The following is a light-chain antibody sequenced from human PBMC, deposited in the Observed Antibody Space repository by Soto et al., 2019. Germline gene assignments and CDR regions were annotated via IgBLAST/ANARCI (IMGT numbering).Light chain of an antibody. J-gene: IGKJ3*01. CDR2: AAS. Sequence: IQMTQSPSSLSASVGDRVTITCRASQSVSSSLNWYRQKPGKAPNLLIYAASSLQSGVPSRFSGSRSGTDFTLTISSLQPEDFATYYCQQTHSTPFTFGPGTKVDIK. V-gene: IGKV1-39*01. CDR3: QQTHSTPFT. CDR1: QSVSSS.